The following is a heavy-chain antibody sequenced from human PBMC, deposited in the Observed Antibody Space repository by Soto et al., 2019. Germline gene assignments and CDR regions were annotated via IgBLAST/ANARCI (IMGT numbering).Heavy chain of an antibody. J-gene: IGHJ6*03. V-gene: IGHV1-18*01. CDR2: ISANNGDT. CDR1: GYTFTSHG. Sequence: QVQQVQSGAEVKKPGASVKVSCKASGYTFTSHGISWVRQAPGQGLEWMGWISANNGDTNYAQKFQGRVTVTTDTSTSTGYMELRSLRSEDTAVYYCARMVRGSNIDYYHYMDVWGKGTTVTVSS. CDR3: ARMVRGSNIDYYHYMDV. D-gene: IGHD3-10*01.